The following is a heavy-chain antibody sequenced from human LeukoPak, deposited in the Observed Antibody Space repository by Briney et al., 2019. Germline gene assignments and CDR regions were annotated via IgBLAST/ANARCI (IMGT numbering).Heavy chain of an antibody. CDR3: ARGGVVVAATTLNY. D-gene: IGHD2-15*01. Sequence: GASAKVSCKASGYTFASYDINWVRQATGQGLEWMGWMNPNSGNTGYAQKFQGRVTMTRNTSISTAYMELSSLRSEDTAVCYCARGGVVVAATTLNYWGQGTLVTVSS. CDR2: MNPNSGNT. V-gene: IGHV1-8*01. CDR1: GYTFASYD. J-gene: IGHJ4*02.